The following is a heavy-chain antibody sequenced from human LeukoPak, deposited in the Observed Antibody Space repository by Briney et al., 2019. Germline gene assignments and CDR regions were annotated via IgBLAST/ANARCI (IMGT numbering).Heavy chain of an antibody. J-gene: IGHJ5*02. CDR2: ISAYNGNT. Sequence: ASVKVSCKASGYTLTSYGISWVRQAPGQGLEWMGWISAYNGNTNYAQKLQGRVTMTTDTSTSTAYMELRSLRSDDTAVYYCARDKASVVVVAAGWFDPWGQGTLVTVSS. V-gene: IGHV1-18*04. D-gene: IGHD2-15*01. CDR1: GYTLTSYG. CDR3: ARDKASVVVVAAGWFDP.